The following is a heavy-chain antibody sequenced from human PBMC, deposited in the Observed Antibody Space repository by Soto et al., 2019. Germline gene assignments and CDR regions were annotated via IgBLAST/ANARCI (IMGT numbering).Heavy chain of an antibody. V-gene: IGHV3-23*01. Sequence: EVQLLESGGGLVQPGGSLRLSCAASGFTFSSYAMSWVRQAPGKGLEWVSAISGSGGSTYYPDSVKGRFTISRDNSKNTLNRQRNSLRAEDTAVYYCAKGGGPADYGDYVDYWGQGTMVTVSS. D-gene: IGHD4-17*01. CDR3: AKGGGPADYGDYVDY. CDR1: GFTFSSYA. J-gene: IGHJ4*02. CDR2: ISGSGGST.